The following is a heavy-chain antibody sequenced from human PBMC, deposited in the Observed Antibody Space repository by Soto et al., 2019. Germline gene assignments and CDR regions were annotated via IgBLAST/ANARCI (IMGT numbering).Heavy chain of an antibody. Sequence: ASETLSLTCTVSGGSISGSSYYWGWIRQPPGKGLEWIGTFYYSGSTYYNSSLKSRVTISVDTSNNQFSLKLSSVTAADTAVYYCAKDYYDSSGYVDYWGQGTLVTVSS. CDR2: FYYSGST. D-gene: IGHD3-22*01. V-gene: IGHV4-39*02. J-gene: IGHJ4*02. CDR1: GGSISGSSYY. CDR3: AKDYYDSSGYVDY.